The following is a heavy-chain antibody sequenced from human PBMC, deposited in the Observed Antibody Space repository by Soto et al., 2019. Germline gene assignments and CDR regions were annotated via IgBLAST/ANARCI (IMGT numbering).Heavy chain of an antibody. CDR3: TTGSVEGV. V-gene: IGHV3-15*07. CDR2: MKTKSEGGPT. Sequence: EVQLVESGGGFIQPGGSLRLSCAASGLPISNAWMNWVRQAPGKGLEWVGRMKTKSEGGPTDYAAAVKGRFTVSREDSKNTLNLQMNSLKPEDTAVYYCTTGSVEGVWGQGTTVTVSS. CDR1: GLPISNAW. D-gene: IGHD6-6*01. J-gene: IGHJ6*02.